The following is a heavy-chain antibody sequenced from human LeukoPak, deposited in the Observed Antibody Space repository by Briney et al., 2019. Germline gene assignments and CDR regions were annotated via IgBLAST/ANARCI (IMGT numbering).Heavy chain of an antibody. CDR3: ARLGGYCSSTSCYPDAFDI. J-gene: IGHJ3*02. CDR1: GYSLTSYW. D-gene: IGHD2-2*01. V-gene: IGHV5-51*01. CDR2: IYPGDSDT. Sequence: GESLKISCKGSGYSLTSYWIGWVRQMAGKGLEWMGIIYPGDSDTRYSPSFQGQVTISADKSISTAYLQWSSLKASDTAMYYCARLGGYCSSTSCYPDAFDIWGQGTMVTVSS.